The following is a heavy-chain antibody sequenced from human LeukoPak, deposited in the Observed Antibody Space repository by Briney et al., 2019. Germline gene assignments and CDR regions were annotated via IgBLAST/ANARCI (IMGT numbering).Heavy chain of an antibody. CDR1: GFTFSSYA. D-gene: IGHD5-12*01. V-gene: IGHV3-30-3*01. CDR3: ARGWATGDY. Sequence: PGGSLRLSCAASGFTFSSYAMHWVRQAPGKGLEWVAVISYDGSNKYYADSVKGRFTISRDNSKYTLYLQMNSLRAEDTAVYYCARGWATGDYWGQGTLVTVSS. CDR2: ISYDGSNK. J-gene: IGHJ4*02.